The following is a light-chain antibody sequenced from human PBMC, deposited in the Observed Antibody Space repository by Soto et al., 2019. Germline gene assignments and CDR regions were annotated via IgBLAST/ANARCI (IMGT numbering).Light chain of an antibody. Sequence: IVMTQSPATLSVSPGERATLSCRASRGISSNLAWYQQKPGQAPSLLMFRTSSRATGFPARFSGSGSGTEFNLTISSLQSEDVGVYYCQQYNNWPRATFGGGTKVDI. V-gene: IGKV3-15*01. CDR3: QQYNNWPRAT. CDR1: RGISSN. J-gene: IGKJ4*01. CDR2: RTS.